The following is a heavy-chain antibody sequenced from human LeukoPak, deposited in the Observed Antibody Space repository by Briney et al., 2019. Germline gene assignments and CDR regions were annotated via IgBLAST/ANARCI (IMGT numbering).Heavy chain of an antibody. CDR2: MYHSGST. CDR1: GYSISSGYY. V-gene: IGHV4-38-2*02. Sequence: SETLSLTCTVSGYSISSGYYWGWIRQPPGKGLECIGTMYHSGSTFYNPSLKSRVTISVDTSKNQFSLKLSSVTAADTAVYYCAGDRYSSSWSTYYFDYWGQGTLVTVSS. D-gene: IGHD6-13*01. CDR3: AGDRYSSSWSTYYFDY. J-gene: IGHJ4*02.